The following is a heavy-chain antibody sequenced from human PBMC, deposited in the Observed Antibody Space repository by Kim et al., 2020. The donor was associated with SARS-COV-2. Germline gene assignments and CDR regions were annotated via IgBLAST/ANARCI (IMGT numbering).Heavy chain of an antibody. Sequence: GGSLRLSCAASGFTFSNYDMHWVRQGIGEGLEWVSSIGTAGDTYYPGSVKGRFSISRENAKNSLYLQMNSLRAGGTAVYYCARATYYYGSGSFDAFDIWG. CDR1: GFTFSNYD. D-gene: IGHD3-10*01. J-gene: IGHJ3*02. CDR3: ARATYYYGSGSFDAFDI. CDR2: IGTAGDT. V-gene: IGHV3-13*04.